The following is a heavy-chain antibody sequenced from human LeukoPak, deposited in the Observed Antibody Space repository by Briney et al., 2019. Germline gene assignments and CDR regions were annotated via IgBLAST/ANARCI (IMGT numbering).Heavy chain of an antibody. V-gene: IGHV1-18*01. CDR1: GYTFTSYG. D-gene: IGHD3-3*01. J-gene: IGHJ4*02. CDR2: ISAYNGNT. Sequence: ASVKVSCKASGYTFTSYGISWVRQAPGQELEWMGWISAYNGNTNYAQKLQGRVTMTTDTSTSTAYMELRSLRSDDTAVYYCARSITIFGVVILYFDYWGQGTLVTVSS. CDR3: ARSITIFGVVILYFDY.